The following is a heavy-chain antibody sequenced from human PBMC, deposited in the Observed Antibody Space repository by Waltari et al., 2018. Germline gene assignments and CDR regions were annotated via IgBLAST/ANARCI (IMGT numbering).Heavy chain of an antibody. J-gene: IGHJ4*02. CDR2: ISGSGGST. CDR3: ASSLYGDYTQIWGRVFDY. CDR1: GFIFHSYA. V-gene: IGHV3-23*01. D-gene: IGHD4-17*01. Sequence: VQLLESGGGLVQSGGSLRLSCAASGFIFHSYALNWVRQAPGKGVGWVSVISGSGGSTDYADSVKGRFTISRDNSKNTLYLQMNNLRVEDTAVYYCASSLYGDYTQIWGRVFDYWGQGTLVTVSS.